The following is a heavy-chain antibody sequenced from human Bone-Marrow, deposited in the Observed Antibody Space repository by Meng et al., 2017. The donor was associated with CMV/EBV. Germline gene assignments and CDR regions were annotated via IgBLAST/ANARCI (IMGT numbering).Heavy chain of an antibody. V-gene: IGHV3-21*01. CDR1: GFTFSSYS. Sequence: GESLKISCAASGFTFSSYSMNWVRQAPGKGLEWVSSISSSSSYIYYADSVKGRFTISRDNAKNSLYLQMNSLRAEETAVYYCARKSVVVGLRYWGQGTLVTVSS. CDR2: ISSSSSYI. J-gene: IGHJ4*02. D-gene: IGHD3-22*01. CDR3: ARKSVVVGLRY.